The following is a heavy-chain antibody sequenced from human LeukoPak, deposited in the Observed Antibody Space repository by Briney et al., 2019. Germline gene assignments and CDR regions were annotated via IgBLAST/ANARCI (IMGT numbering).Heavy chain of an antibody. V-gene: IGHV3-21*01. CDR2: ISSSSSYI. Sequence: GGSLRLSCAASGFTFSSYSMNWVRQAPGKGLEWVSSISSSSSYIYYADSVKGRFTISRDNAKNSLYLQMNSLRAEDTAVYYCARDTPTRGYSYGYGASGDYWGQGTLVTVSS. CDR1: GFTFSSYS. CDR3: ARDTPTRGYSYGYGASGDY. D-gene: IGHD5-18*01. J-gene: IGHJ4*02.